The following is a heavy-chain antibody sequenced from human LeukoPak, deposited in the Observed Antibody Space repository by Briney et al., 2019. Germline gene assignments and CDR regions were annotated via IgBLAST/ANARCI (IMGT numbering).Heavy chain of an antibody. CDR2: IYPGNSDT. CDR1: GYSFNTYW. CDR3: ARNGAAGTPNRFFNWFDP. Sequence: GESLKISGKGSGYSFNTYWIGWVRQMPGKGLEWMGLIYPGNSDTRYSPSFQGQVTFSADKSIDTAYLQWNSLQASDTAIYYCARNGAAGTPNRFFNWFDPWGQGTLVTVSS. V-gene: IGHV5-51*01. D-gene: IGHD6-13*01. J-gene: IGHJ5*02.